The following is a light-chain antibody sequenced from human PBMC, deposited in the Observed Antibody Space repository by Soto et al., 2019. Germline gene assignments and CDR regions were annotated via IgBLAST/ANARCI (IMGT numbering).Light chain of an antibody. V-gene: IGKV3-15*01. J-gene: IGKJ4*01. CDR1: QSVSSN. CDR3: QHYNNWPLT. Sequence: ILITQSPATLSVSPGERATLSCMASQSVSSNLAWYQQKPGQAPRLLIYGASTRATGIPARFSGSGSGTEFTLTISSLQSEDFALYYCQHYNNWPLTFGGGTKVDIK. CDR2: GAS.